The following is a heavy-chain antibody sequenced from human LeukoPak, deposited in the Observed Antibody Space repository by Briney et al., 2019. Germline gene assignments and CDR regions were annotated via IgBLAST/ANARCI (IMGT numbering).Heavy chain of an antibody. Sequence: SETLSLTCAVDGGSFSGYYWSWISQPPGKGLEWIGEINHSGSTNNNPSLKSRVTISVDTSKNQFSLKLSSVTAADTAVYYCARLRRGIAGRAFDIWGQGTMVTVSS. J-gene: IGHJ3*02. CDR2: INHSGST. D-gene: IGHD3-16*01. CDR3: ARLRRGIAGRAFDI. CDR1: GGSFSGYY. V-gene: IGHV4-34*01.